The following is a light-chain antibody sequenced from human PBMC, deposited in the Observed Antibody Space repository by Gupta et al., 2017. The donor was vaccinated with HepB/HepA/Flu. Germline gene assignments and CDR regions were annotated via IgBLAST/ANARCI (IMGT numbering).Light chain of an antibody. CDR2: TAS. Sequence: IQMTQSPSSLSAFVGDRVTITCRASQSISTCLNWSQQKAGRAPKLLIYTASSLQSGVPSRFSGSGSGTDFTLTISSLQTEDFATYYCQQTYISPLTFGGGTKVEI. CDR1: QSISTC. J-gene: IGKJ4*01. CDR3: QQTYISPLT. V-gene: IGKV1-39*01.